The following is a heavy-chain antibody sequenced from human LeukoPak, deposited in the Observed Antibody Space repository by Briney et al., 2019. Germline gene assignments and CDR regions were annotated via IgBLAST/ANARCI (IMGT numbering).Heavy chain of an antibody. CDR1: GGSMNSYY. CDR2: IYYSGST. Sequence: SETLPLTCTVSGGSMNSYYWSWIRQPPGKGPAWIGYIYYSGSTNYNPSLKSRVTISVDTSKNQFSLKMNSVTAADTAVYYCARHQFQLLVNDDAFDMWGQGTMVTVSS. J-gene: IGHJ3*02. V-gene: IGHV4-59*08. CDR3: ARHQFQLLVNDDAFDM. D-gene: IGHD2-2*01.